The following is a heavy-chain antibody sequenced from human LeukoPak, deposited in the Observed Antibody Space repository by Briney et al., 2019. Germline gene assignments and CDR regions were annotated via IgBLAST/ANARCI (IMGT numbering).Heavy chain of an antibody. CDR1: GFTFSCYA. V-gene: IGHV3-53*01. CDR3: AREGSGRTAYNDGLDV. CDR2: IRSGGST. Sequence: GGSLRLSCAASGFTFSCYAMHWVRQAPGKGLEWVSVIRSGGSTVYADSVKGRFTISRDNSKNTLYLQLNSLRAEDTAVYYCAREGSGRTAYNDGLDVWGQGTMVTVSS. D-gene: IGHD3-10*01. J-gene: IGHJ3*01.